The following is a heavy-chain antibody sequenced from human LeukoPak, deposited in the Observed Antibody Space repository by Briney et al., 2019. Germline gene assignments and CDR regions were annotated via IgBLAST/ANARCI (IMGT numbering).Heavy chain of an antibody. CDR2: IYYSGST. CDR1: GGSISSYY. J-gene: IGHJ4*02. V-gene: IGHV4-59*08. CDR3: GSYYYGSGTYSIDH. Sequence: SETLSLTCSVSGGSISSYYWSWIRQPPGKGLEWMGYIYYSGSTNYNPSLKSRVTISVDTSKNQFSLKLSSVTAADTAVYYCGSYYYGSGTYSIDHWGQGTLVTVSS. D-gene: IGHD3-10*01.